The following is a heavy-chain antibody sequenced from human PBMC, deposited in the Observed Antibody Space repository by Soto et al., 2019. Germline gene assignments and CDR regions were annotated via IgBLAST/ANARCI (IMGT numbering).Heavy chain of an antibody. D-gene: IGHD3-16*02. CDR3: ARFLFGRVESLLGFDY. V-gene: IGHV4-4*02. Sequence: TLSLTCAVSGVSISSSNWWSWVRQPPGKGLEWIGEVYHTGSTNYNPSLKSRVTISLDNSKNQFSLKLSSVTAADTAVYYCARFLFGRVESLLGFDYWGQGALVTVSS. CDR2: VYHTGST. CDR1: GVSISSSNW. J-gene: IGHJ4*02.